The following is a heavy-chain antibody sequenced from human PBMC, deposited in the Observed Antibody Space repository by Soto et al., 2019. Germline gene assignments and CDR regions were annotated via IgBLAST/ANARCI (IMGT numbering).Heavy chain of an antibody. J-gene: IGHJ6*02. Sequence: GGSLRLSCAASGFTFSSYGMHWVRQAPGKGLEWVAVISYDGSNKYYADSVKGRFTISRDNSKNTLYLQMNSLRAEDTAVYYCAKESITGTLYYYYGMDVSGQGTTVTVSS. CDR2: ISYDGSNK. D-gene: IGHD1-20*01. CDR3: AKESITGTLYYYYGMDV. V-gene: IGHV3-30*18. CDR1: GFTFSSYG.